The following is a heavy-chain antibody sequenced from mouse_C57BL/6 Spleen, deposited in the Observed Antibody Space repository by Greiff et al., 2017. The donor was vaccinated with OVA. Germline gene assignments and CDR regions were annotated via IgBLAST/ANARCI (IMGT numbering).Heavy chain of an antibody. Sequence: VQLQQSGPELVKPGASVKISCKASGYAFSSSWMNWVKQRPGKGLEWIGRIYPGDGDTNYNGKFKGKATLTADKSSSTAYMQLSSLTSEDSAVYFCTIGDAMDYWGQGTSVTVSS. CDR2: IYPGDGDT. CDR3: TIGDAMDY. D-gene: IGHD2-14*01. J-gene: IGHJ4*01. CDR1: GYAFSSSW. V-gene: IGHV1-82*01.